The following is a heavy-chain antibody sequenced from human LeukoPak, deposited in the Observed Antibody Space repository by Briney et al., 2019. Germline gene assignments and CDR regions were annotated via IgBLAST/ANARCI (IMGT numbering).Heavy chain of an antibody. CDR3: AIWRWELPYFDY. D-gene: IGHD1-26*01. J-gene: IGHJ4*02. Sequence: GASVKVSCKVSGYTLTELSMQWVRQAPGKGLEWMGGFDPEDGETIYAQKFQGRVTMTEDTSTDTAYMELSSLRSEDTAVYYCAIWRWELPYFDYWGQGTLVTVSS. CDR1: GYTLTELS. CDR2: FDPEDGET. V-gene: IGHV1-24*01.